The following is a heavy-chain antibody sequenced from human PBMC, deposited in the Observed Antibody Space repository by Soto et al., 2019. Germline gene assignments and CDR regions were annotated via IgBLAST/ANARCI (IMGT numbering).Heavy chain of an antibody. J-gene: IGHJ4*02. D-gene: IGHD2-8*02. CDR3: ASATSFSGHHGY. V-gene: IGHV4-31*03. Sequence: QLQLQESGPGLVKPSQTLSLACTVSGGSFSSGGYYWSWIRQLPGKGLEWIGYIYYSGSTYNNPSLKSRFTISIDTSKNQFSLKLSSVTAADTAVYYYASATSFSGHHGYWGQGTRVTGSS. CDR2: IYYSGST. CDR1: GGSFSSGGYY.